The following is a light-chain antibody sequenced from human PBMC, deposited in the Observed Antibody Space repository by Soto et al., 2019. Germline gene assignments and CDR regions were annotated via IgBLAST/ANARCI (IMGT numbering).Light chain of an antibody. V-gene: IGLV2-23*03. Sequence: QSALTQPASVSGSPGQSITISCTGTSSDIGSYILVSWYQQHPGKGPKLLIYDGSERPSGVSNRYSGSRSGNTAALTISGLQAEDEADYYFCSYAGTTTFYVFGTGTKVTVL. CDR2: DGS. J-gene: IGLJ1*01. CDR3: CSYAGTTTFYV. CDR1: SSDIGSYIL.